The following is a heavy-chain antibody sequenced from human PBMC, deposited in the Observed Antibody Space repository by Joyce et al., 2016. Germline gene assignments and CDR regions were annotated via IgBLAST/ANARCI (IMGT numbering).Heavy chain of an antibody. CDR1: GFTFSNFG. CDR2: MSGRGDYR. J-gene: IGHJ4*02. D-gene: IGHD5-12*01. V-gene: IGHV3-23*01. Sequence: EVQLLESGGGLVQPGGSLRLSCVGSGFTFSNFGKNWIRQDPGKGLEGGSIMSGRGDYRKYADSVGGRFTICRDNAKNTVYLQRNYLRAEDTGVYFCAREWQADNWGQGTLVTVSS. CDR3: AREWQADN.